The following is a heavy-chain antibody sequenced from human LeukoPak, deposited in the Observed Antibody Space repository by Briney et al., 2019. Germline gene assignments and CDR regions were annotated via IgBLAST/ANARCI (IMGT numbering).Heavy chain of an antibody. CDR3: AREACSSTSCYAGGFDY. CDR1: GFTFSGHA. Sequence: GMSLRLSCAASGFTFSGHAMHWVRQAPGKGLEWVSSISSSSSYIYYADSVKGRFTISRDNAKNSLYLQMNSLRAEDTAVYYCAREACSSTSCYAGGFDYWGQGTLVTVSS. V-gene: IGHV3-21*01. J-gene: IGHJ4*02. CDR2: ISSSSSYI. D-gene: IGHD2-2*01.